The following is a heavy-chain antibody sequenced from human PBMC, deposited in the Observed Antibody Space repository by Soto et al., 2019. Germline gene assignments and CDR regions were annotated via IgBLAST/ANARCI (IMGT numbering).Heavy chain of an antibody. D-gene: IGHD6-13*01. J-gene: IGHJ4*02. V-gene: IGHV3-30-3*01. CDR1: GFTFSSYA. CDR3: GRDGIAAAGIFDY. CDR2: ISYDGSNK. Sequence: QVQLVESGGGVVQPGRSLRLSCAASGFTFSSYAMHWVRQAPGKGLEWVAVISYDGSNKYYADSVKGRFTISRDNSKNTLYLQMNSLRAEDTAVYYCGRDGIAAAGIFDYWGQGTLVTVSS.